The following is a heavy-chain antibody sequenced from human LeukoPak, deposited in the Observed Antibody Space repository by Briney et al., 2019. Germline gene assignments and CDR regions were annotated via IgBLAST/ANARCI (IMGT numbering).Heavy chain of an antibody. CDR3: ARVKVAVAGIGWFDP. CDR1: GFTVSSNY. Sequence: GGSLRPSCAASGFTVSSNYMSWVRQAPGKGLEWVSVIYSGGATYYADSVRDRFTISRDNSKNTLYLQMNSLRAEDTAVYYCARVKVAVAGIGWFDPWGQGSLVTVSS. D-gene: IGHD6-13*01. V-gene: IGHV3-66*01. J-gene: IGHJ5*02. CDR2: IYSGGAT.